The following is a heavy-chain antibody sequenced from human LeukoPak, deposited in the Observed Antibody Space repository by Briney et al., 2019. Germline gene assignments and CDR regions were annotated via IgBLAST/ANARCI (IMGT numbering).Heavy chain of an antibody. CDR3: ARSHSSGWYLELDP. V-gene: IGHV4-34*01. D-gene: IGHD6-19*01. CDR1: SGSFSGYY. Sequence: SETLSLTCAVYSGSFSGYYWSWIRQPPGKGLEWIGEINHSGSTNYNPSLKGRVTISVDTSKNQFSLKLSSVTAADTAVYYCARSHSSGWYLELDPWGQGTLVTVSS. J-gene: IGHJ5*02. CDR2: INHSGST.